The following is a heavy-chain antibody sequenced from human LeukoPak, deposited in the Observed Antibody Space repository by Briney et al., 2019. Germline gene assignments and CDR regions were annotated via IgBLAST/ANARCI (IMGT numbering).Heavy chain of an antibody. CDR3: ARFTGLDY. CDR2: VSTYSGNT. V-gene: IGHV1-18*01. Sequence: ASVKVSCKASGYTFTNYVTSWVRQAPGQGLEWMGWVSTYSGNTNYAQKFQGRITMTTDTSTSTAYMDLRNLRYDDTAVYYCARFTGLDYWGQGTPITVSS. CDR1: GYTFTNYV. J-gene: IGHJ4*02.